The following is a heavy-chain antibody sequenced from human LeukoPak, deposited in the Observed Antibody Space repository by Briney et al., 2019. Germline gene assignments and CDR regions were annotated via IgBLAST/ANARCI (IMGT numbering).Heavy chain of an antibody. J-gene: IGHJ4*02. Sequence: ASVKVSCKASGYTFTSYGISWVRQAPGQGLEWMGWISAYNGNTNYAQKLQGRVTITADESTSTAYMELSSLRSEDTAVYYCARGEDYYDSSGYVHYWGQGTLVTVSS. CDR3: ARGEDYYDSSGYVHY. CDR2: ISAYNGNT. V-gene: IGHV1-18*01. D-gene: IGHD3-22*01. CDR1: GYTFTSYG.